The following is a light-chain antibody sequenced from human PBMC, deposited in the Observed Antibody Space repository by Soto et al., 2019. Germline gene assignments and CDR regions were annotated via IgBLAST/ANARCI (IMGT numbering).Light chain of an antibody. CDR1: QRVSSSF. V-gene: IGKV3-20*01. CDR2: GAS. J-gene: IGKJ1*01. Sequence: EIVLTQSPGTLSLSPGERATLSCRASQRVSSSFLAWYQQKPGQAPRLLIYGASSRATGIPDRFSGSGSGKDFTLTISRLEPEDFAVYFCQKYGSSVTFGQGTKVEIK. CDR3: QKYGSSVT.